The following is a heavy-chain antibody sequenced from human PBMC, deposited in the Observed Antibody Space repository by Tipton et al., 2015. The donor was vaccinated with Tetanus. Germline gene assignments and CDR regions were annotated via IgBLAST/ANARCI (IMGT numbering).Heavy chain of an antibody. Sequence: TLSLTCTVSGGSIISYYWSWIRQHPGKGLEWIGNIYYSGSTYYNPSLKSRVTISVDTSTNQFSLKLSSVTAADTAVYYCAKVPWEGVYANWFDPWGQGTLVTVSS. D-gene: IGHD2-8*01. V-gene: IGHV4-31*03. CDR2: IYYSGST. J-gene: IGHJ5*02. CDR3: AKVPWEGVYANWFDP. CDR1: GGSIISYY.